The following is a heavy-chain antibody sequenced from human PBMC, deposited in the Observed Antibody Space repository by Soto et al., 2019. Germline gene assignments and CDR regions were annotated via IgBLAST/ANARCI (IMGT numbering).Heavy chain of an antibody. Sequence: ASVKVSCKTSGYNFVTYGITWVRQAPGQGLEWMGWISVYSGNTHYAQKFHDRVTLTTDTSTTTAYMDLRNLTSDDTAFYYCARNTPFFESSGYDDYWGQGTLVTVSS. V-gene: IGHV1-18*01. D-gene: IGHD3-22*01. J-gene: IGHJ4*02. CDR1: GYNFVTYG. CDR3: ARNTPFFESSGYDDY. CDR2: ISVYSGNT.